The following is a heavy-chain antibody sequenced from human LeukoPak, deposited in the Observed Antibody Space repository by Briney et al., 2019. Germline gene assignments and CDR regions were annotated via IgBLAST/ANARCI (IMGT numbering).Heavy chain of an antibody. CDR1: GSTFSSYA. V-gene: IGHV3-23*01. D-gene: IGHD4-17*01. Sequence: GGSLRLSCAASGSTFSSYAMSWVRQAPGKGLEWVSAISGSAGSTYHADSVKGRFTISRDNSKNTLFPQMNSLRAEDTAVYYCANHKTLNGDYGLDYWGQGSLVTVSS. J-gene: IGHJ4*02. CDR2: ISGSAGST. CDR3: ANHKTLNGDYGLDY.